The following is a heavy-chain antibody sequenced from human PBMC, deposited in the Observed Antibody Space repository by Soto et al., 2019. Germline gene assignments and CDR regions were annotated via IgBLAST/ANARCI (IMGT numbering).Heavy chain of an antibody. CDR1: GFTFSSYG. Sequence: GGSLRLSCAASGFTFSSYGMHWVRQAPGKGLEWVAVISYDGSNKYYADSVKGRFTISRDNSKNTLYLQMNSLRAEDTAVYYCAKGLLSGHYYGSGRNRRGWDWFDPWGQGTLVTVSS. CDR3: AKGLLSGHYYGSGRNRRGWDWFDP. D-gene: IGHD3-10*01. V-gene: IGHV3-30*18. J-gene: IGHJ5*02. CDR2: ISYDGSNK.